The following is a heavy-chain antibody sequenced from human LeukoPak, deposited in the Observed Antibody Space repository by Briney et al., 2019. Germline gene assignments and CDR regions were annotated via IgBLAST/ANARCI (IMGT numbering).Heavy chain of an antibody. CDR3: ARAYDSSGFNWFDP. CDR1: GGSISSTTYY. V-gene: IGHV4-39*07. CDR2: IYYSGNT. Sequence: TASETLSLTCTVSGGSISSTTYYWGWIRQPPGKGLEWIGSIYYSGNTYYNPSLKSRVTISADTSKTPFSLRLSSVTAADTAVYYCARAYDSSGFNWFDPWGQGTLVTVSS. J-gene: IGHJ5*02. D-gene: IGHD3-22*01.